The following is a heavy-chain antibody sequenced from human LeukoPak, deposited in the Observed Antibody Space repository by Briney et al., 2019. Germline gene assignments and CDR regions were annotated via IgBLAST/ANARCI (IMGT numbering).Heavy chain of an antibody. J-gene: IGHJ5*02. CDR3: TRDRFYVWFDP. CDR1: GFTLSDHY. Sequence: GGSLRLSCAVSGFTLSDHYMDWVRQAPGKGLEWVGRTRNKANNYITEYAASVKGRFTISIYDSKSIAYLQMNSRKTEDTAVYYCTRDRFYVWFDPWGQGTLVTVSS. D-gene: IGHD3-16*01. CDR2: TRNKANNYIT. V-gene: IGHV3-72*01.